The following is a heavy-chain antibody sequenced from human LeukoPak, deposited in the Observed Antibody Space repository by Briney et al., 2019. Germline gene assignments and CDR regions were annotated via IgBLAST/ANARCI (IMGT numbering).Heavy chain of an antibody. CDR1: GFTFSSYA. V-gene: IGHV3-30-3*01. D-gene: IGHD6-13*01. CDR2: ISYDGSNK. Sequence: GGSLRLSCAASGFTFSSYAMHWVRQAPGKGLEWVAVISYDGSNKYYADSVKGRFTISRDNSKNTLYLQMNSLRAEDTAVYYCARDLWAAAGQTSVLLGAYNWFDPWGQGTLVTVSS. CDR3: ARDLWAAAGQTSVLLGAYNWFDP. J-gene: IGHJ5*02.